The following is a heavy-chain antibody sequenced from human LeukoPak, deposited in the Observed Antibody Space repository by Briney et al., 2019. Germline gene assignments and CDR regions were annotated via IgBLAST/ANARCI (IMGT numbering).Heavy chain of an antibody. D-gene: IGHD3-10*01. CDR2: ILPKLNII. CDR1: GGTFSTYA. J-gene: IGHJ4*02. Sequence: SVKVSCKPSGGTFSTYAFSWVRQAPGQGLEWMGRILPKLNIINYAQKFQDRVTITADKSTNTAYMELTRLRSEDTAVYYCARSNYGAGNDYFDSWGQGALVTVSS. CDR3: ARSNYGAGNDYFDS. V-gene: IGHV1-69*04.